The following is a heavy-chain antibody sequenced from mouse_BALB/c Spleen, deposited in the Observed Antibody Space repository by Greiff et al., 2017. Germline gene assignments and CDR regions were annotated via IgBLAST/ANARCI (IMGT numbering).Heavy chain of an antibody. V-gene: IGHV5-6-2*01. CDR1: GFTFSSYY. J-gene: IGHJ2*01. Sequence: EVQRVESGGGLVKLGGSLKLSCAASGFTFSSYYMSWVRQTPEKRLELVAAINSNGGSTYYPDTVKGRFTISRDNAKNTLYLQMSSLKSGDTALYYGARQYGYDGVYFDYWGQGTTLTVSS. D-gene: IGHD2-2*01. CDR2: INSNGGST. CDR3: ARQYGYDGVYFDY.